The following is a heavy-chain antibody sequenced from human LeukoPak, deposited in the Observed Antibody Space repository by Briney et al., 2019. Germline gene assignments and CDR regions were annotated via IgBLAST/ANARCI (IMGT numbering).Heavy chain of an antibody. CDR3: ARGVIPPDYGEDY. Sequence: GGSLRLPCAASGFTFSSYSMNWVRQAPGKGLEWVSSISSSSSYIYYADSVKGRFTISRDNAKNSLYLQMNSLRAEDTAVYYCARGVIPPDYGEDYWGQGTLVTVSS. D-gene: IGHD4-17*01. CDR2: ISSSSSYI. J-gene: IGHJ4*02. CDR1: GFTFSSYS. V-gene: IGHV3-21*01.